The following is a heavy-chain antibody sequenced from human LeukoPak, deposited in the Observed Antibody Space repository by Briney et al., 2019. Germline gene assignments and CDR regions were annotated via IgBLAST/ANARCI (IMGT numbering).Heavy chain of an antibody. J-gene: IGHJ6*02. D-gene: IGHD3-10*01. CDR3: AKEIRGVLLWFGELIRGMDV. V-gene: IGHV3-23*01. CDR2: ICGSVGST. Sequence: PGGSLRLSCAASGFILSSYAMIWVRQAPGKAREGVSAICGSVGSTCYADSVKGRFTICRDNSKNTLYLQMNSLRAEDTAVYYCAKEIRGVLLWFGELIRGMDVWGQGTTVTVSS. CDR1: GFILSSYA.